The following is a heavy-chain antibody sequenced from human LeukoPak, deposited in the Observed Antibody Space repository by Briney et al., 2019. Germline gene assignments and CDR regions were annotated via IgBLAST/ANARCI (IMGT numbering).Heavy chain of an antibody. J-gene: IGHJ1*01. CDR2: ISHSGST. CDR3: ASGPLYSGRKKYFQH. CDR1: GGSFSGYY. Sequence: PSETLSLTCAVYGGSFSGYYWSWIRQPPRKGLEWIGEISHSGSTNYNPSLKSRVTISLDTSKNQFSLKLSSVTAADTAVYYCASGPLYSGRKKYFQHWGQGTLVTVSS. D-gene: IGHD1-26*01. V-gene: IGHV4-34*01.